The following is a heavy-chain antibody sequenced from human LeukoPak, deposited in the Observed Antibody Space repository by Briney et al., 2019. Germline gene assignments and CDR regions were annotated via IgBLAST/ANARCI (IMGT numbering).Heavy chain of an antibody. V-gene: IGHV3-7*01. J-gene: IGHJ1*01. Sequence: GGSLRLSCAASGFTFSSYWMSLVRQAPGKGLEWVSNIKQDGSEKYYVDSVKGRFTISRDNAKNSLYLQMNSLRAEDTAVYYCASSYDSSGYRNFQHWGQGTLVTVSS. CDR3: ASSYDSSGYRNFQH. D-gene: IGHD3-22*01. CDR1: GFTFSSYW. CDR2: IKQDGSEK.